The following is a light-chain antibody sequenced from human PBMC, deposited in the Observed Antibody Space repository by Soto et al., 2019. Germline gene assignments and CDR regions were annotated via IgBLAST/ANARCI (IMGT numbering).Light chain of an antibody. J-gene: IGKJ1*01. Sequence: EIVLTQSPGTLSLSPGDRATLSCRASQSVSSSYLAWYQQKPGQAPGLLIYGASSRATGIPARFSGSGSGTEFTLTISGLQSEDFAVYYCQQYNNWPPWTFGQGTKVDI. CDR3: QQYNNWPPWT. CDR1: QSVSSSY. V-gene: IGKV3D-15*01. CDR2: GAS.